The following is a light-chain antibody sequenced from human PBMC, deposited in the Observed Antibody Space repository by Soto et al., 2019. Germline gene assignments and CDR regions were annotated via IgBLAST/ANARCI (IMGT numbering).Light chain of an antibody. V-gene: IGLV2-14*01. CDR1: SSDVGGYNY. CDR2: EVS. Sequence: QSALTQPASVSGSPGQSITISCTGTSSDVGGYNYVSWYQHHPGKAPKVMIYEVSNRPSGVSNRFSGSKSGNTASLTISGLQAEDEADYYCTSYTTSRSWVFGGGTKLPVL. J-gene: IGLJ3*02. CDR3: TSYTTSRSWV.